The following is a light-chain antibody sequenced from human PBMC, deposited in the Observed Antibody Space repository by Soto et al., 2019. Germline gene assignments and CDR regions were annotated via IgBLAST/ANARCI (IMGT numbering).Light chain of an antibody. CDR3: QQGDNWPLT. CDR1: QSINSE. CDR2: GAS. J-gene: IGKJ2*01. Sequence: EIVMTQSPATLSLSPGERAALSCRASQSINSELAWYQQKPGQPPRLLIYGASTRATGVPARFTGSESGSAFTLTSSGLQSEDFADYYCQQGDNWPLTFGQGTKVEI. V-gene: IGKV3-15*01.